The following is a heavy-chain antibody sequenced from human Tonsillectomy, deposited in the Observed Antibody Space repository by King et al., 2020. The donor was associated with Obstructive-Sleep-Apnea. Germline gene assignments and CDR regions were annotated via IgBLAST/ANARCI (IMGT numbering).Heavy chain of an antibody. Sequence: VQLVESGAEVKKPGESLKISCKGSEYSFTNYWIGWVRKMPGKGLEWMGIIYPGDSDTTYRPSFQGQVTISADKSIRTAYLQWSSLKASDTAMYYCARHGRTLGYCSGGTCYSDYWGQGTLVTVSS. CDR2: IYPGDSDT. CDR3: ARHGRTLGYCSGGTCYSDY. J-gene: IGHJ4*02. V-gene: IGHV5-51*01. D-gene: IGHD2-15*01. CDR1: EYSFTNYW.